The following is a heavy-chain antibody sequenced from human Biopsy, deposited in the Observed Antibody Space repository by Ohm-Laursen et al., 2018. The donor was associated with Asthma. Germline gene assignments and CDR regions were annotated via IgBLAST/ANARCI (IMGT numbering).Heavy chain of an antibody. CDR3: ARAERRVEFSYFYN. CDR1: GFSLSKSGVG. Sequence: PTQTLTLTCTFSGFSLSKSGVGVGWIRLPPREAPDWLALIYWNGDTHYNPALRSRLTITKDTSRKQVVLAMSNMDTVDTGTYFCARAERRVEFSYFYNWGLGTLVYVSS. J-gene: IGHJ4*01. D-gene: IGHD1-1*01. CDR2: IYWNGDT. V-gene: IGHV2-5*01.